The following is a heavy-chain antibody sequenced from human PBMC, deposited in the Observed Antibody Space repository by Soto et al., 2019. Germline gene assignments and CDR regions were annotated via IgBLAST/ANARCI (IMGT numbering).Heavy chain of an antibody. Sequence: PSETLSLTCTVSGGSISSSSYYWGWIRQPPGKGLEWIGSIYYSGRTYYNPSLKSRVTISVDTSKNQFSLKLSSVTAADTAVYYCARQDSSSWYGYYYYGMDVWGQGTTVTVSS. CDR1: GGSISSSSYY. V-gene: IGHV4-39*01. CDR2: IYYSGRT. J-gene: IGHJ6*02. D-gene: IGHD6-13*01. CDR3: ARQDSSSWYGYYYYGMDV.